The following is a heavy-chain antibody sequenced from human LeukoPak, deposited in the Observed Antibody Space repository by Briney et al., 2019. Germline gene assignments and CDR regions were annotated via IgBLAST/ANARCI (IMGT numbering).Heavy chain of an antibody. D-gene: IGHD4-17*01. CDR2: VNPSGSST. Sequence: GASVKVSCKASGYTFTGYYMHWVRQAPGQGLEWMGIVNPSGSSTSYAQKFQGRVTMTRDTPTSTVYMDLSSLTSEDTAVYYCARGNPTNYGAYLYYFDYWGQGTLVTVSS. CDR3: ARGNPTNYGAYLYYFDY. CDR1: GYTFTGYY. V-gene: IGHV1-46*01. J-gene: IGHJ4*02.